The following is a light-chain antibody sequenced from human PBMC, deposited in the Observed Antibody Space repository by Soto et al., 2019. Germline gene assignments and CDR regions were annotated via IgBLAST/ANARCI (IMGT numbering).Light chain of an antibody. CDR3: QQYNDYSLYT. Sequence: DIQMTQSPSTLSASVGNRVTTPCRPIQPIGRGWAWYQQKPGKAPKLLIYEVSSLQSGVPSRFSGSGSGTEFTLTISSLQPDDFATYYCQQYNDYSLYTFGQGTKLEIK. CDR1: QPIGRG. J-gene: IGKJ2*01. V-gene: IGKV1-5*03. CDR2: EVS.